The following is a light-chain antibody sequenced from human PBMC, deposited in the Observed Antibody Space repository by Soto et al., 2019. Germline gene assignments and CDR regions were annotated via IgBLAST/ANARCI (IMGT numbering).Light chain of an antibody. J-gene: IGKJ2*01. CDR2: AAS. Sequence: DIQMTQSPSSLSASVGAIVTITCRASQGVSNHLCWYQQKPGKAPKSLLYAASSFRSGVPSKFRGSRSGTDFTLPISSLQPEDFATYYCLQYYTYPRTFGQGTKLEIK. CDR3: LQYYTYPRT. V-gene: IGKV1-16*02. CDR1: QGVSNH.